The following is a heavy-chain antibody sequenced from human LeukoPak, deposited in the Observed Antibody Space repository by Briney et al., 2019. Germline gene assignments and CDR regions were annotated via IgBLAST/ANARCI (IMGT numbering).Heavy chain of an antibody. J-gene: IGHJ2*01. V-gene: IGHV4-59*01. Sequence: PSETLSLTCTVSGGSISSYYWSWIRQPPGKGLEWIGYIYYSGSTNYNPSLKSRVTISVDTSKNQFSLKLSSVTAADTAVYYCARDPGYGDYGMEYWYFDLWGRGTLVTVSS. CDR3: ARDPGYGDYGMEYWYFDL. CDR1: GGSISSYY. D-gene: IGHD4-17*01. CDR2: IYYSGST.